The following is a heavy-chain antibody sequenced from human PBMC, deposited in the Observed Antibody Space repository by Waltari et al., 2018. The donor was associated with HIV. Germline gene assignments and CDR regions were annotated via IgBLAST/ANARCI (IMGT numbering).Heavy chain of an antibody. CDR2: ISSNGITA. D-gene: IGHD1-20*01. J-gene: IGHJ5*02. CDR1: GFAFSTDA. V-gene: IGHV3-23*01. CDR3: AKDLWDLTVIRGAFWFDP. Sequence: EVRLFESGGVLVQPGGSLRLSCAASGFAFSTDALTWVRQAPGKGLQWVSTISSNGITAYHADSVKGRFTISRDNSKNTLSLQMKSLRVEDTALYFCAKDLWDLTVIRGAFWFDPWGQGTLVTVSS.